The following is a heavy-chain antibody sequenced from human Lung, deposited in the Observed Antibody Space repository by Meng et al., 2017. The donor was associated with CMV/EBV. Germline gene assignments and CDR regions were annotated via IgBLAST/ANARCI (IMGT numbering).Heavy chain of an antibody. V-gene: IGHV3-30*02. J-gene: IGHJ4*02. D-gene: IGHD1-26*01. CDR3: AKEGKSVYSGSSYAS. CDR1: GFAFSSYG. CDR2: IRFDGSEK. Sequence: GESLKISCAASGFAFSSYGMHWVRQAPGKGLEWVVFIRFDGSEKYYVDSVKGRFTISRDNSKNTVYLQMESLRAEDAAVYYCAKEGKSVYSGSSYASWGQGTLVTVSS.